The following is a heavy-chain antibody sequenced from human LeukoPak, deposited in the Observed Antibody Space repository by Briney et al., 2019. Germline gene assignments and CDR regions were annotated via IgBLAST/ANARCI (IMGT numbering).Heavy chain of an antibody. CDR2: ISGDGGST. J-gene: IGHJ4*02. D-gene: IGHD5-12*01. Sequence: GGSLRLSCAASGFTFYDYAMHGVRQAPGKGLEGVSLISGDGGSTYYADSVKGRFTISRDNSKNSLYLQMNSLRTEDTALYYCAKDGMLGYSGYDFDYWGQGTLVTVSS. V-gene: IGHV3-43*02. CDR3: AKDGMLGYSGYDFDY. CDR1: GFTFYDYA.